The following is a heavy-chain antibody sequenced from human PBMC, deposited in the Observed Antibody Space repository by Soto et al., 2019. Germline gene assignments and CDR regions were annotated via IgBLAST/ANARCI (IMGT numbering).Heavy chain of an antibody. CDR1: GDSVSSNGAC. CDR2: IYYRSKWFH. CDR3: ARVHCSAGTCLDGLDF. J-gene: IGHJ6*02. V-gene: IGHV6-1*01. D-gene: IGHD2-15*01. Sequence: PSQTLSLTCVISGDSVSSNGACWNWIRQSPSRGLQWLGRIYYRSKWFHDYAASVESRMAINPDTSRNQFSLQLSYVTPEDTAVYYCARVHCSAGTCLDGLDFWGQGTTCTVS.